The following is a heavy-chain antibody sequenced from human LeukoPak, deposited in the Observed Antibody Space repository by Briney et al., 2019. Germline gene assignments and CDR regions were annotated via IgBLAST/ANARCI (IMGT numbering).Heavy chain of an antibody. CDR1: GCYISSYY. J-gene: IGHJ5*02. CDR3: ARAPWIQLWANWFDP. D-gene: IGHD5-18*01. V-gene: IGHV4-59*01. CDR2: IYYSGST. Sequence: SETLSLTCTVSGCYISSYYWSWIRQPPGKGLEWIGNIYYSGSTNYNPSLKSRVTISVDTSKNQFSLKLSSVTAADTAVYYCARAPWIQLWANWFDPWGQGTLVTVSS.